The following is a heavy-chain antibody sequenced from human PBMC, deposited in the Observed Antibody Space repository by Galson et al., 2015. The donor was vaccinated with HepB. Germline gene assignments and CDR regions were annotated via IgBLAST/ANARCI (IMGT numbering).Heavy chain of an antibody. V-gene: IGHV4-31*03. CDR3: ARVDTPYSSSSFWFDY. D-gene: IGHD6-6*01. Sequence: TLSLTCTVSGGSISSGGYYWSWIRQHPGKGLEWIGYIYYSGSTYYNPSLKSRVTISVDTSKNQFSLKLSSVTAADTAVYYCARVDTPYSSSSFWFDYWGQGTLVTVSS. CDR2: IYYSGST. J-gene: IGHJ4*02. CDR1: GGSISSGGYY.